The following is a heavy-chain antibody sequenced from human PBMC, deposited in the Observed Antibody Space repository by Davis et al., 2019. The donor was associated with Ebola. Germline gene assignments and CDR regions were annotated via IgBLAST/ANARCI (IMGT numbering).Heavy chain of an antibody. V-gene: IGHV3-74*01. CDR1: GFTFNTYW. CDR3: AIRGTTVTTIYY. Sequence: HTGGSLRLSCAASGFTFNTYWMHWVRQAPGKGLMWVSRISGDGSSPSYADSVKGRFTISRDNAKNTLYLQLNSLRAEDTAVYYCAIRGTTVTTIYYWGQGTLVTVSS. J-gene: IGHJ4*02. CDR2: ISGDGSSP. D-gene: IGHD4-17*01.